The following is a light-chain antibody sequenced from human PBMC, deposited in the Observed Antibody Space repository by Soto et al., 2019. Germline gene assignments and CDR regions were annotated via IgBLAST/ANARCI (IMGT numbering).Light chain of an antibody. J-gene: IGKJ2*01. Sequence: DMVMTQSPLSLPVTPGEPASISCRSSQSLLHSNGYNYLDWYLQKPGQSPQLLISLGSNRASGVPARFSGSGSATEFTLSIARVEAEDFGVYYCMQALQSPYTFGQGTKLEIK. V-gene: IGKV2-28*01. CDR3: MQALQSPYT. CDR1: QSLLHSNGYNY. CDR2: LGS.